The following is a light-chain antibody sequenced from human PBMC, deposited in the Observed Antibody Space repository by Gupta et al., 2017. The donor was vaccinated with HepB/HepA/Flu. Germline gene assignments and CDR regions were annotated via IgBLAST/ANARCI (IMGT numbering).Light chain of an antibody. V-gene: IGLV1-44*01. CDR2: SHT. CDR3: AAWDDSLSALV. J-gene: IGLJ3*02. Sequence: QAVATQPPSASGTPRQRVTISCSGSSSNIGSNSVNWYQKFPGTAPKLLIYSHTQRPSGVPDRFSGSKSGTSASLAISGLQSEDEADYYCAAWDDSLSALVFGGGTTLTVL. CDR1: SSNIGSNS.